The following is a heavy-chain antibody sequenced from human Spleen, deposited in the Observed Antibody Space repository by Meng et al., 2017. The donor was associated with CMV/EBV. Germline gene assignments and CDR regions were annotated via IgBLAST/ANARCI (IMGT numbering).Heavy chain of an antibody. CDR1: GGSFSGYY. CDR2: INHNGST. CDR3: ARGSPGRDDGFDI. J-gene: IGHJ3*02. V-gene: IGHV4-34*01. Sequence: SETLSLTCAVYGGSFSGYYWSWIRQPPGKGLEWIGEINHNGSTNYNPSLKSRVTISVDTSKNQFSLKLSSVTAADTAVYYCARGSPGRDDGFDIWGQGTMVTVSS.